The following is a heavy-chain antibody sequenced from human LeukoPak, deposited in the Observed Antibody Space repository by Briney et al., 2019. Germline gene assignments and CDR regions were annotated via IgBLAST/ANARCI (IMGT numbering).Heavy chain of an antibody. J-gene: IGHJ4*02. CDR3: AGRFGDLGYFDY. CDR2: IKQDGSEK. Sequence: GGSLRLSCEASGFTFSTYWMSWVRQAPGRGLEWVANIKQDGSEKYYVDSVKGRFTISRDNAKNSLYLQMNSLRAEDTAVYYCAGRFGDLGYFDYWGQGTLVTVSS. V-gene: IGHV3-7*01. D-gene: IGHD3-10*01. CDR1: GFTFSTYW.